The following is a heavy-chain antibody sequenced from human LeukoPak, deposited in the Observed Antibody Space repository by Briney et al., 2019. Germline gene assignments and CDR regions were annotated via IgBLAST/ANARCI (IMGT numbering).Heavy chain of an antibody. CDR2: ISGSGGST. J-gene: IGHJ4*02. Sequence: PGGSLRLSCAASGFTFSSYAMSWVRQAPGKGLEWVSAISGSGGSTYYADSVKGRFTISRDNSKNTLYLQMNSLRAEDTAAYYCAKDRQYSYARSWGLDYWGQGTLVTVSS. D-gene: IGHD5-18*01. CDR1: GFTFSSYA. CDR3: AKDRQYSYARSWGLDY. V-gene: IGHV3-23*01.